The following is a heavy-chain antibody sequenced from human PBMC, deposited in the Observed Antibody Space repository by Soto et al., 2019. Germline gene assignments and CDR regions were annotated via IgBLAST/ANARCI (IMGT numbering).Heavy chain of an antibody. CDR2: VYPGDSNT. D-gene: IGHD2-15*01. CDR1: GYNFTNYL. Sequence: PGESLKISFKGSGYNFTNYLIGWVRQMPVKGLEWMGIVYPGDSNTRNSPSFQGQVTFSADKSITTAYLQWSSLKASDTAMYYCARSGSNIRTRGYFDSWGQGTLVAVSS. CDR3: ARSGSNIRTRGYFDS. V-gene: IGHV5-51*01. J-gene: IGHJ4*02.